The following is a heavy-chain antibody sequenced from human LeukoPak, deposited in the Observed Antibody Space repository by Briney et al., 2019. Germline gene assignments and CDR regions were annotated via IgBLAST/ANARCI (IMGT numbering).Heavy chain of an antibody. CDR2: IKQDGREK. CDR1: GFTFSSYW. D-gene: IGHD6-13*01. CDR3: ARDSSWSLAYYYYMDV. Sequence: GGALRLSCVASGFTFSSYWMSWVRQAPGKGLEWVANIKQDGREKYYVDSVKGRFTISRENAENSLYLQMNGLSAEDTAVYYCARDSSWSLAYYYYMDVWGKGTTVTAS. V-gene: IGHV3-7*01. J-gene: IGHJ6*03.